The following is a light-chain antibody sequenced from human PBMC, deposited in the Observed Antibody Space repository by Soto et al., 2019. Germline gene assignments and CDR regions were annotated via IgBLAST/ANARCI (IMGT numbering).Light chain of an antibody. CDR3: CSLTTSHTYV. Sequence: QSVLTRPASVSGSPGQSITISCTGTSSDIGHYDYVSRYQQHPGKAPKLMIYHVTYRPSGVSNRYSGSKSGNSASLTISGLQADDEADYYCCSLTTSHTYVFGSGTKVTVL. CDR2: HVT. J-gene: IGLJ1*01. CDR1: SSDIGHYDY. V-gene: IGLV2-14*03.